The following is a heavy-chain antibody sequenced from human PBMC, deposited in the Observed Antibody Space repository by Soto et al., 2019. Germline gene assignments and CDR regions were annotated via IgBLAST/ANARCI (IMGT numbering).Heavy chain of an antibody. D-gene: IGHD3-22*01. J-gene: IGHJ3*02. CDR1: GGTFSSYA. CDR3: ARGGEVVAQDLDAFDI. Sequence: QVQLVQSGAEVKEPGSSVKVSCKASGGTFSSYAISWVRQAPGQGLEWMGGIIPIFGTANYAQKFQGRVTITADESTSTAYMELRSLRSEDTAVYYCARGGEVVAQDLDAFDIWGQGTMVTVSS. CDR2: IIPIFGTA. V-gene: IGHV1-69*01.